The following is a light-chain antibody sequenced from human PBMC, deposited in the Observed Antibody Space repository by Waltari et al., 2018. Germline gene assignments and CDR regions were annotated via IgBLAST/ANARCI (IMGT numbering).Light chain of an antibody. V-gene: IGLV2-11*01. CDR3: CSYAGSYTLV. CDR2: DFS. Sequence: QSALTQPRSVSGSPRQSLPLPCTGTSSAVGGSNYVPWYQQHPGKAPKLMIYDFSKRPAGVTDGFSGSKSGNTASLTSSGLQAEDEADYYCCSYAGSYTLVFGGGTKLTVL. CDR1: SSAVGGSNY. J-gene: IGLJ3*02.